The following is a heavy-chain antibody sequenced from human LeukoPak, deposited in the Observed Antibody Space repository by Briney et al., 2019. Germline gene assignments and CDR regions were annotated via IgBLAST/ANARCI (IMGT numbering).Heavy chain of an antibody. CDR3: ARVNYYDSSGYGYMDV. D-gene: IGHD3-22*01. J-gene: IGHJ6*03. Sequence: SETLSLTCTVSGGSISSYYWSWIRQPAGKGLEWIGRIYTSGSTNYNPSLKSRVTMSVDTSKNQFSLKLSSVTAADTAVYYCARVNYYDSSGYGYMDVWGKGTTVTFSS. CDR2: IYTSGST. V-gene: IGHV4-4*07. CDR1: GGSISSYY.